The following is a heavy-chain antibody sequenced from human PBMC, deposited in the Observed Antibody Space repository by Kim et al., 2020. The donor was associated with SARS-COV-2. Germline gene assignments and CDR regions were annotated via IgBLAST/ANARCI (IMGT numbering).Heavy chain of an antibody. D-gene: IGHD6-19*01. Sequence: SVKVSCKASGGTFSSYAISWVRQAPGQGLEWMGGIIPIFGTANYAQKFQGRVTITADESTSTAYMELSSLRSEDTAVYYCARASGGYSSGWYGDAFDIWGQGTMVTVSS. CDR1: GGTFSSYA. CDR2: IIPIFGTA. J-gene: IGHJ3*02. CDR3: ARASGGYSSGWYGDAFDI. V-gene: IGHV1-69*13.